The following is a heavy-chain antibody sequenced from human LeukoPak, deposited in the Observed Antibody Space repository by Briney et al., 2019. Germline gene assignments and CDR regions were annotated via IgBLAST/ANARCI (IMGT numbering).Heavy chain of an antibody. Sequence: GGSLRLSCAASGFTVSSNYMSWVHQAPGKGLEWVSVIYSGGSTYYADSVKGRFTISRDNSKNMLYLQMNSLRAEDTAVYYCARDSSGWYRGYYYYYMDVWGKGTTVTVSS. CDR1: GFTVSSNY. V-gene: IGHV3-66*02. CDR2: IYSGGST. D-gene: IGHD6-19*01. J-gene: IGHJ6*03. CDR3: ARDSSGWYRGYYYYYMDV.